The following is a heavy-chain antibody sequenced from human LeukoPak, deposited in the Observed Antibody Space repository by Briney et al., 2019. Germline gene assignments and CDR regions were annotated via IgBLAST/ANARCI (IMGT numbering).Heavy chain of an antibody. J-gene: IGHJ6*02. CDR1: GFTFRSHG. CDR3: ARDGQNGSPYATDV. CDR2: IWYDGSNE. D-gene: IGHD3-10*01. V-gene: IGHV3-33*01. Sequence: GGSLRLSCAASGFTFRSHGMHWVRQAPGKGLEWVAGIWYDGSNEDYADSVKGRFTISRGNSKNTLYLQMNSLRVEDTAVYYCARDGQNGSPYATDVWGQGTTVTVSS.